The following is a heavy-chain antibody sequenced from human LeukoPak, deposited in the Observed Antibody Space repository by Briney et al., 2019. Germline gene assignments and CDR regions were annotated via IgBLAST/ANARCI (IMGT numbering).Heavy chain of an antibody. CDR3: ARPYYYDSRIDP. Sequence: SETLSLTCTVSGGSISSGDYYWSWIRQPPGKGLEWIAYMYFSGSTYYNPSLKSRVTMSADTSKNQLSLKLSSVTAADTAVYYCARPYYYDSRIDPWGQGILVTVSS. CDR2: MYFSGST. CDR1: GGSISSGDYY. J-gene: IGHJ5*02. V-gene: IGHV4-30-4*01. D-gene: IGHD3-22*01.